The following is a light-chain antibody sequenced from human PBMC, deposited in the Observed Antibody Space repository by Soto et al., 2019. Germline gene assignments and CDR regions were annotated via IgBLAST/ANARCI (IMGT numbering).Light chain of an antibody. CDR2: EVI. CDR1: SSDVGSCNY. Sequence: QSALTQPPSASGSPGQSVTISCTGTSSDVGSCNYVSWYQQHPGKAPKLIIYEVIKRPSGVPDRFSGSKSGNTAFLPVSGLQPEDEADYYCSSYADSKNLEFVFGGGTKLTVL. CDR3: SSYADSKNLEFV. J-gene: IGLJ2*01. V-gene: IGLV2-8*01.